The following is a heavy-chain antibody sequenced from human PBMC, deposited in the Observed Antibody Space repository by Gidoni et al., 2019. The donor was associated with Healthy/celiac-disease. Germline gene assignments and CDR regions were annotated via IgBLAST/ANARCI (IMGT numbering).Heavy chain of an antibody. CDR2: ISSGSSYI. CDR3: ARAREFQLLWFGESTGGYYAMDV. D-gene: IGHD3-10*01. J-gene: IGHJ6*02. V-gene: IGHV3-21*01. Sequence: EVQLVESGGGLVKPGGSLRLSCAASGFTFSSYSMNWVRQAPGKGLEWVSCISSGSSYIYYADSVKGRFTISRDNAKNSQYLQMNSLRAEDTAVYYCARAREFQLLWFGESTGGYYAMDVWGQGTTVTVSS. CDR1: GFTFSSYS.